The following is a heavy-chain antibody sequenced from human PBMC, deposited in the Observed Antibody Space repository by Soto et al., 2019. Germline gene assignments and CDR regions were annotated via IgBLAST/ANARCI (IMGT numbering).Heavy chain of an antibody. J-gene: IGHJ4*02. CDR2: ISAYNGNT. CDR3: ARRYYYDSSGYYYVPFDY. CDR1: GYTFTSYG. V-gene: IGHV1-18*01. Sequence: VKVSCKASGYTFTSYGISWVRQAPGQGLEWMGWISAYNGNTNYAQKLQGRVTMTTDTSTSTAYMELRSLRSDDTAVYYCARRYYYDSSGYYYVPFDYWGQGTLVTVSS. D-gene: IGHD3-22*01.